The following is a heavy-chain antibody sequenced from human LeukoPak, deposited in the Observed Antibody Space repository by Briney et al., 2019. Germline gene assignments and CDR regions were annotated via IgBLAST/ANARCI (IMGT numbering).Heavy chain of an antibody. D-gene: IGHD2-21*02. V-gene: IGHV5-51*01. CDR3: ARREYCGGDCYYDVIWFDP. J-gene: IGHJ5*02. Sequence: GESLKISCKGSRYSFTSYWIGWVRQMPGKGLEWMGIIYPGDSDTRYSPSFQGQVTISADKSISTAYLQWSSLKASDTAMYYCARREYCGGDCYYDVIWFDPWGQGTLVTVSS. CDR2: IYPGDSDT. CDR1: RYSFTSYW.